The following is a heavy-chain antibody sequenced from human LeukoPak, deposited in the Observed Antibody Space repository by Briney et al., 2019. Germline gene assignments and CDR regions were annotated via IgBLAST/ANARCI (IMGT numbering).Heavy chain of an antibody. V-gene: IGHV4-38-2*02. Sequence: SETLSLTCTVSGYSISSGYYWGWIRQSPGKGLEWIGSIFHSGSTYYNPSLKSQVTISVDTSKNQFSLKLRSVTAADTAIYYCARGQACSNGVCSFFDYWGQGTLVAVSS. CDR2: IFHSGST. CDR3: ARGQACSNGVCSFFDY. D-gene: IGHD2-8*01. CDR1: GYSISSGYY. J-gene: IGHJ4*02.